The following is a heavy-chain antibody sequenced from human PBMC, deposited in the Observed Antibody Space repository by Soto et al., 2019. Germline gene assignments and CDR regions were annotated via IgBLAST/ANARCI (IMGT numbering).Heavy chain of an antibody. Sequence: QVQLQESGPGLVKPSQTLSLTCTVSGGSLKSGGYYWSWIRQHPGRGLEWIGYIYYTGRTYYNPSLESRVTFSVDTSKNHFSLKLSSVTAADTAVYYCARDVTSNHNCFALWGHGTLVTVSS. CDR1: GGSLKSGGYY. D-gene: IGHD2-2*01. CDR3: ARDVTSNHNCFAL. V-gene: IGHV4-31*02. CDR2: IYYTGRT. J-gene: IGHJ5*02.